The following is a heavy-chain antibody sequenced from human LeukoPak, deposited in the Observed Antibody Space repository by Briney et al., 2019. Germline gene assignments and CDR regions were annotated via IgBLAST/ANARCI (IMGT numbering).Heavy chain of an antibody. Sequence: PSETLSLTCTVSGGSISSYYWSWIRQPPGKGLEWIGYIYHSGSTYYNPSLKSRVTISVDRSKNQFSLKLSSVTAADTAVYYCAREWWELLGDAFDIWGQGTMVTVSS. D-gene: IGHD1-26*01. J-gene: IGHJ3*02. V-gene: IGHV4-59*12. CDR1: GGSISSYY. CDR3: AREWWELLGDAFDI. CDR2: IYHSGST.